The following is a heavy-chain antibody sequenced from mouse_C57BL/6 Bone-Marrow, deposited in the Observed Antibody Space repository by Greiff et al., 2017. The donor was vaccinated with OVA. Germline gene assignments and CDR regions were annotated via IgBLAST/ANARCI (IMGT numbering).Heavy chain of an antibody. J-gene: IGHJ1*03. CDR3: ASGAAQAPPYWYFDV. V-gene: IGHV1-42*01. CDR1: GYSFTGYY. Sequence: EVQLQQSGPELVKPGASVKISCKASGYSFTGYYMNWVKQSPEKSLEWIGEINPSTGGTTYNQKFKAKATLTVDKSSSTDYMQLKSLTSEDSAVYYCASGAAQAPPYWYFDVWGTGTTVTVSS. D-gene: IGHD3-2*02. CDR2: INPSTGGT.